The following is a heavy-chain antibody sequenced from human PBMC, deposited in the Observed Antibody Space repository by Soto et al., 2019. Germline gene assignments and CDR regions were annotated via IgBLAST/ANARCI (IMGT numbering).Heavy chain of an antibody. D-gene: IGHD2-2*03. CDR3: ARAGYCSSSSCYREFDY. CDR2: ISSSRDYI. Sequence: ESGGGLVKPGGSLRLSCAASGFIFNMYSMTWVRQAPGKGLEWVSSISSSRDYIDYADSVKGRFTISRDNAKNSVDLQMSSLRAEDTAVYYCARAGYCSSSSCYREFDYWGQGSLVTVSS. J-gene: IGHJ4*02. V-gene: IGHV3-21*01. CDR1: GFIFNMYS.